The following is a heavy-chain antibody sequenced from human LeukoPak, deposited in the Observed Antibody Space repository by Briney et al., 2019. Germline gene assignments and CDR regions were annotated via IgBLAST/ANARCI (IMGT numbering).Heavy chain of an antibody. V-gene: IGHV3-49*03. CDR3: TTGYYDILTGYSPSDY. D-gene: IGHD3-9*01. Sequence: PGGSLRLSCTASGFTFGDYAMSWFRQAPGKGLEWVGFIRSKAYGGTTEYAASVKGRFTISRDDSKSIAYLQMSSLKTEDTAVYYCTTGYYDILTGYSPSDYWGQGTLVTVSS. CDR1: GFTFGDYA. J-gene: IGHJ4*02. CDR2: IRSKAYGGTT.